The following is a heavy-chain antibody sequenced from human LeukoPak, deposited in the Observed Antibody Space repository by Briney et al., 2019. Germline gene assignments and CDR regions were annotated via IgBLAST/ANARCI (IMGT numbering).Heavy chain of an antibody. CDR1: GDSVSSNSAI. CDR2: TYYRSKWYI. Sequence: SQTLSLTCAISGDSVSSNSAIWNWIRQSPSRGLEWLGRTYYRSKWYIDYGASVKSRITINADTPKNQFSLQLNSVTPEDTAVYYCARGYYASGFNPWGQGTLVTVSS. D-gene: IGHD3-10*01. V-gene: IGHV6-1*01. J-gene: IGHJ5*02. CDR3: ARGYYASGFNP.